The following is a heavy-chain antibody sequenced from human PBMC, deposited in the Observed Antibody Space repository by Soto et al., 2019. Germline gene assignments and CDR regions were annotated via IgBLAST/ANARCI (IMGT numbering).Heavy chain of an antibody. V-gene: IGHV1-18*01. CDR1: GYSFTTYG. CDR3: AREGPAPYYYYGMDV. J-gene: IGHJ6*02. CDR2: ISGYNGNT. Sequence: QVQLVQSGGEVKKPGASVKVSCKTSGYSFTTYGISWVRQAPGQGLEGMGWISGYNGNTNYAQKFQGRVTMTTDTSTSTAYMELRSLRSDDTAVYYCAREGPAPYYYYGMDVWGQGTTVTVSS.